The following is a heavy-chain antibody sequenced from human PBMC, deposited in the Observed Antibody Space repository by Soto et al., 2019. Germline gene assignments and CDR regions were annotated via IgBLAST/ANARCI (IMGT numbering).Heavy chain of an antibody. J-gene: IGHJ5*02. CDR2: IWYDGSNQ. D-gene: IGHD1-1*01. V-gene: IGHV3-33*01. CDR1: GFTFRNHG. Sequence: QVQLVESGGGVVQPGRSLRLSCAASGFTFRNHGMHWVRQAPGKGLEWVAVIWYDGSNQYYAESVKGRFTISRDNSKDTMYLQMNSLTDEDTAVYYCARWSNNKVVDPWGQGTLVTVSS. CDR3: ARWSNNKVVDP.